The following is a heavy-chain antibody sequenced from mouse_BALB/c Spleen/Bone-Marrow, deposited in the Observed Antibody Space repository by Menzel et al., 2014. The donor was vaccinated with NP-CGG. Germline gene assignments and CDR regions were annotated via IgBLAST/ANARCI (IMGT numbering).Heavy chain of an antibody. D-gene: IGHD1-1*01. CDR3: ASLLRIYYAMDY. J-gene: IGHJ4*01. CDR1: GDSIXSGY. V-gene: IGHV3-8*02. CDR2: ISYSGST. Sequence: EVKLMESGPSLVKPSQPLSLPCSVTGDSIXSGYWNWIRKFPGNKLEYMGYISYSGSTYYNPSLKSRISITRDTSKNQYYLQLNSVTTEDTATYYCASLLRIYYAMDYWGQGTSVTVSS.